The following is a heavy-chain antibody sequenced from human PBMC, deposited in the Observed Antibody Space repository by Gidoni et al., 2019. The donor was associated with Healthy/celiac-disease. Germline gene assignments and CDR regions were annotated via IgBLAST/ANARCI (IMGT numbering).Heavy chain of an antibody. J-gene: IGHJ4*02. D-gene: IGHD3-3*01. CDR1: GFTFSSYA. CDR2: ISGSGGST. Sequence: EVQLLESGGGLVQPGGSLRLSCAASGFTFSSYAMSWVRQAPGKGLEWVSAISGSGGSTYYADSVKGRFTISRDNSKNTLYLQMNSLRAEDTAVYYCAKENELRFLEWTHGGFDYWGQGTLVTVSS. CDR3: AKENELRFLEWTHGGFDY. V-gene: IGHV3-23*01.